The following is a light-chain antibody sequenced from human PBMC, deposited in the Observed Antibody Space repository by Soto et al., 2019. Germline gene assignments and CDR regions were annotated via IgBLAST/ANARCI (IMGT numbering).Light chain of an antibody. CDR1: QTISSW. CDR2: KAS. V-gene: IGKV1-5*03. J-gene: IGKJ5*01. Sequence: DILMTQSPSTLSGSVGDRVTITCRASQTISSWLAWYQQKPGKAPKLLIYKASTLKSGVPSRFSGSGSGTSFTLTISSLQPEDFATYYCQQLLSYPITFGQGTRLEIK. CDR3: QQLLSYPIT.